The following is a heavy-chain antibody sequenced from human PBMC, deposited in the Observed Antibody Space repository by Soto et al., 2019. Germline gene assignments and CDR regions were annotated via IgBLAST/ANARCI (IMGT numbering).Heavy chain of an antibody. CDR3: ARDKITGLFDY. V-gene: IGHV4-34*01. D-gene: IGHD2-8*02. CDR2: INHSGST. CDR1: GGSFSGYY. Sequence: PSETLSLTCAVYGGSFSGYYSSWIRQPPGKGLEWSGEINHSGSTNYNPSLKSRVTISVDTSKNQFSLKLTSVTAADTAVYYCARDKITGLFDYWGQGTLVTVSS. J-gene: IGHJ4*02.